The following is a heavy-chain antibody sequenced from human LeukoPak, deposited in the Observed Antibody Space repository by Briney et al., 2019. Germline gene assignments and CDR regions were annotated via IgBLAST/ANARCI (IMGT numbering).Heavy chain of an antibody. V-gene: IGHV5-51*01. Sequence: GESLKISCKSFGYSFTTYWIAWVRQIPGRGLEWMGIISPDYSDIRYSPSFQGSLNISADKSINTAYLQWSRLQASDTAVYYCARHEGSGSSYSYWGQGTLVTVSS. CDR1: GYSFTTYW. CDR3: ARHEGSGSSYSY. D-gene: IGHD1-26*01. J-gene: IGHJ4*02. CDR2: ISPDYSDI.